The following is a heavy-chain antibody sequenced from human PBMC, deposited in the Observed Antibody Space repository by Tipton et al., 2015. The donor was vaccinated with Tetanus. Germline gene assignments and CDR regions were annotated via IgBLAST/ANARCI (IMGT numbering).Heavy chain of an antibody. CDR2: IYPGDSDA. Sequence: QLVQSGAEVKKPGESLKISCQGSGYNFRSYWIGWVRQMPGKGLEWMGIIYPGDSDARYSPSFQGQVTLSADKSISTAYLQWSSLKASDTAIYYCAREPSSGYYFDYWGQGTLVTVSS. CDR3: AREPSSGYYFDY. CDR1: GYNFRSYW. J-gene: IGHJ4*02. V-gene: IGHV5-51*01. D-gene: IGHD3-22*01.